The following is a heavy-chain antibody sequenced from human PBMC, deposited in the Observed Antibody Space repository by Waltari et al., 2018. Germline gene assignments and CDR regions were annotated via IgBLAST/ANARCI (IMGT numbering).Heavy chain of an antibody. Sequence: QITLKESGPTLVKPTQTLTLTCTSPGFSLSTSGVGVGWIRQPPGKALEWLALIYWDDDKPYSPSLKSRLTITKDTSKNQVVLTMTNMDPVDTATYYCAHSSTIFGVVSGSWFDPWGQGTLVTVSS. CDR3: AHSSTIFGVVSGSWFDP. D-gene: IGHD3-3*01. CDR1: GFSLSTSGVG. J-gene: IGHJ5*02. CDR2: IYWDDDK. V-gene: IGHV2-5*02.